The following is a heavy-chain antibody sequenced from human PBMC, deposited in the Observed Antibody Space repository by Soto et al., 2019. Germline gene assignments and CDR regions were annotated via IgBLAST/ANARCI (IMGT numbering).Heavy chain of an antibody. CDR2: ISSNGDST. Sequence: EVQLVESGGGLVQPGGSLRLSCAASGFSFSSYAMHWVRQAPGKGLQYVSAISSNGDSTYYATSVKGRFTISRDNSKNTLFLQMGSLRAEDMGVYYGARTYYYGSGSGTNFDYWGQGTLVTVSS. J-gene: IGHJ4*02. CDR3: ARTYYYGSGSGTNFDY. V-gene: IGHV3-64*01. D-gene: IGHD3-10*01. CDR1: GFSFSSYA.